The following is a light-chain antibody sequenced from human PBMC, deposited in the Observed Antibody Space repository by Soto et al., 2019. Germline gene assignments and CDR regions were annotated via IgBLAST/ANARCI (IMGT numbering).Light chain of an antibody. CDR3: QQRADWPPTWA. Sequence: EVVLTQSPGTLSLSPGERATLSCRASQSVSNTYVAWYQHIPGQTPRLLIYGASNRATGIPDRFSGSGSGTDFTLTISRLEPEDFAVYYCQQRADWPPTWAFGQGAKVEVK. CDR1: QSVSNTY. CDR2: GAS. V-gene: IGKV3D-20*02. J-gene: IGKJ1*01.